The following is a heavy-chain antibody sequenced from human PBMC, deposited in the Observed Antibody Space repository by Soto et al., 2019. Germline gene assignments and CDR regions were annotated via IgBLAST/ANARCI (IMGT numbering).Heavy chain of an antibody. V-gene: IGHV3-30*18. J-gene: IGHJ6*02. CDR3: AKGIYDILTGYQHSGYYYGMDV. Sequence: GGSLRLSCAASGFTFSSYGMHWVRQAPGKGLEWVAVISYDGSNKYYADSVKGRFTISRDNSKNTLYLQMNSLRAEDTAVYYCAKGIYDILTGYQHSGYYYGMDVWGQGTTVTVSS. D-gene: IGHD3-9*01. CDR2: ISYDGSNK. CDR1: GFTFSSYG.